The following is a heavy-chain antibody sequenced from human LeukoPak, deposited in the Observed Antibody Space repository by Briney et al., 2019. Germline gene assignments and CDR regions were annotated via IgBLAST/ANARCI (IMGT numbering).Heavy chain of an antibody. D-gene: IGHD5-24*01. CDR3: ARAPHVRWLQLSYYFDY. CDR1: GGSFSGYY. J-gene: IGHJ4*02. CDR2: INHSGST. Sequence: SETLSLTCAVYGGSFSGYYWSWIRQPPGMGLEWIGEINHSGSTNYNPSLKSRVTISVDTSKNQFSLKLSSVTAADTAVYYCARAPHVRWLQLSYYFDYWGQGTLVTVSS. V-gene: IGHV4-34*01.